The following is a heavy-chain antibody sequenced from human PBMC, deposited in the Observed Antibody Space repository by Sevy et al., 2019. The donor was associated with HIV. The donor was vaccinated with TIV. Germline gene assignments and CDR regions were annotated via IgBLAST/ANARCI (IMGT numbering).Heavy chain of an antibody. CDR1: GYTFTSYG. CDR2: ISAYNGNT. J-gene: IGHJ4*02. V-gene: IGHV1-18*01. Sequence: ASVKVSCKASGYTFTSYGISWVRQAPGQGLEWMGWISAYNGNTNYAQKLHGRVTMTTDTSTSTAYMELRSLRSDDTAVYYCARVYGSGSSLFLPDYWGQGTLVTVSS. CDR3: ARVYGSGSSLFLPDY. D-gene: IGHD3-10*01.